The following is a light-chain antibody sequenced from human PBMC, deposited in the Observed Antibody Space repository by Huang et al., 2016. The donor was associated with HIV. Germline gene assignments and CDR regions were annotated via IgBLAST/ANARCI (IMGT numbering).Light chain of an antibody. J-gene: IGKJ4*01. CDR3: QQYGTSLLT. CDR1: QTVSSTY. CDR2: RAT. V-gene: IGKV3-20*01. Sequence: EIVLTQSPGTLSLSPGERATLSCRASQTVSSTYLAWYQQKPGQAPRLLMYRATRRATGIPDRFSGSGSGTDFSLTISGLEPEDFAVYYCQQYGTSLLTFGGGTKVEIK.